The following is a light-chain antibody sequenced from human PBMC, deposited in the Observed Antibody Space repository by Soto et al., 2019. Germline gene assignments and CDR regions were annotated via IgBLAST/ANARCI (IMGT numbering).Light chain of an antibody. Sequence: DIQMTQSPSTLSTSVGDRVTITCRASHNITSWLAWYQQKPGKAPKLLIYKASSLESGVPSRFSGSGSGTEFTLTISGLQPDDFATYFCQQYNSYWWTFGQGTKVDIK. CDR3: QQYNSYWWT. CDR1: HNITSW. J-gene: IGKJ1*01. CDR2: KAS. V-gene: IGKV1-5*03.